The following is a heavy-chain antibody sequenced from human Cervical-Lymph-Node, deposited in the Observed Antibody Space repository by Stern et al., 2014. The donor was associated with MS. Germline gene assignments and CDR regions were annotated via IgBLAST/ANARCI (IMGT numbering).Heavy chain of an antibody. Sequence: QVQLVQSWAEVKKPGSSVKVSCKASGGTSNSRGIRWVRQAPGQGLEWMGGINPVFGTIDYAPKFQGRVTIAEDDSTITAYMELSSLRSEDTAVYYCARRGSARRGSGWLDPWGQGTLVTVSS. D-gene: IGHD3-10*01. V-gene: IGHV1-69*01. CDR2: INPVFGTI. J-gene: IGHJ5*02. CDR3: ARRGSARRGSGWLDP. CDR1: GGTSNSRG.